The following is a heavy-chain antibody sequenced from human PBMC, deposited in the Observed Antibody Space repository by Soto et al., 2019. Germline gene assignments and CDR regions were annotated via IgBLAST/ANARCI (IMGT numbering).Heavy chain of an antibody. CDR1: GFTFSNYN. CDR2: ISGSSISI. J-gene: IGHJ4*02. D-gene: IGHD3-3*02. CDR3: ARDPNSPFLEGDDY. Sequence: EVQLVESGGGLVQPGGSLRLSCAASGFTFSNYNMNWVRQAPGKGLEWVSYISGSSISIYYADSVKGRFTISRDNAKNSLFLQMNSLRAEDTAVYFCARDPNSPFLEGDDYWGQGTLVTVSS. V-gene: IGHV3-48*01.